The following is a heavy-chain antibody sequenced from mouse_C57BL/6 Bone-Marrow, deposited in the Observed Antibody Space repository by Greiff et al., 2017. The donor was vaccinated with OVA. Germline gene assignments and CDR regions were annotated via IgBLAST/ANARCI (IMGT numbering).Heavy chain of an antibody. CDR2: IWTGGGT. D-gene: IGHD2-4*01. Sequence: VKVVESGPGLVAPSQSLSITCTVSGFSLTSYAISWVRQPPGKGLEWLGVIWTGGGTNYNSALKSRLSISKDNSKSQVFLKMNSLQTDDTARYYCARNWGMITTRDYYAMDDWGQGTSVTVSS. J-gene: IGHJ4*01. V-gene: IGHV2-9-1*01. CDR3: ARNWGMITTRDYYAMDD. CDR1: GFSLTSYA.